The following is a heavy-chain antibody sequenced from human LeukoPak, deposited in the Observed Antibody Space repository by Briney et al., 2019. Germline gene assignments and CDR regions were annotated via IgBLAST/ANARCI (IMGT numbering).Heavy chain of an antibody. D-gene: IGHD3-3*01. CDR3: ARGLLEWTPGGGDYYYYYMDV. V-gene: IGHV1-69*13. CDR2: IIPIFGTT. CDR1: GGTFRSYA. J-gene: IGHJ6*03. Sequence: ASVKVSCKVSGGTFRSYAISWVRQAPGQGLEWMGGIIPIFGTTNYAQKFQGRVTITADDSTTTAYMELSSLRSEDTAVYYCARGLLEWTPGGGDYYYYYMDVWGKGTTVTVSS.